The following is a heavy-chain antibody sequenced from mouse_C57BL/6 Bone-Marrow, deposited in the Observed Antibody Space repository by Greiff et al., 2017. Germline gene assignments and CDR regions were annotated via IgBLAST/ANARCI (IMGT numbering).Heavy chain of an antibody. J-gene: IGHJ1*03. CDR1: GYTFTSYW. CDR3: ARCFYWYFDV. CDR2: IYPGSGST. Sequence: VKLQEPGAELVKPGASVKMSCKASGYTFTSYWITWVKQRPGQGLEWIGDIYPGSGSTNYNEKFKSKATLTVDTSSSTAYMQLSSLTSEDSAVYYCARCFYWYFDVWGTGTTVTVSS. V-gene: IGHV1-55*01.